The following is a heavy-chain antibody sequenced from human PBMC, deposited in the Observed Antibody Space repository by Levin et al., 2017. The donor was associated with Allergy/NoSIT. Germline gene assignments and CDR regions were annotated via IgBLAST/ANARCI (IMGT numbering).Heavy chain of an antibody. CDR2: ISYDGSNK. J-gene: IGHJ4*02. CDR3: ATQGVVPAAF. D-gene: IGHD2-2*01. V-gene: IGHV3-30*03. CDR1: GFTFSSYG. Sequence: PGGSLRLSCAASGFTFSSYGMHWVRQAPGKGLEWVAVISYDGSNKYYADSVKGRFTISRDNSKNTLYLQMNSLRAEDTAVYYCATQGVVPAAFWGQGTLVTVSS.